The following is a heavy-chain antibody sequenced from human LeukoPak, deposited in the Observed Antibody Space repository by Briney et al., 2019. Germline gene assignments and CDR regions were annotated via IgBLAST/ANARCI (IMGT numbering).Heavy chain of an antibody. CDR2: ISSSSSYI. Sequence: PGRSLRLSCAASGFTFSSYGMHWVRQAPGKGLEWVSSISSSSSYIYYADSMKGRFTISRDNAKSSLYLEMNSLRAEDTAVYYCARGLWFGELGYDYWGQGTLVTVSS. CDR3: ARGLWFGELGYDY. CDR1: GFTFSSYG. J-gene: IGHJ4*02. D-gene: IGHD3-10*01. V-gene: IGHV3-21*01.